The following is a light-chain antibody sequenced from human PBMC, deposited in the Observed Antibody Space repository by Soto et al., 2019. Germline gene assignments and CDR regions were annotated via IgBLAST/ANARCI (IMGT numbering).Light chain of an antibody. CDR1: QSVSSN. J-gene: IGKJ3*01. V-gene: IGKV3-15*01. CDR2: GAS. Sequence: EIVITPSPATLSVSPGERATLSCRASQSVSSNLAWYQQKPGQAPRLLIYGASTRATGIPARFSGSGSGTEFTLTISSLQSEDFAVYYCQQYNNWPRITFGPGTKVDI. CDR3: QQYNNWPRIT.